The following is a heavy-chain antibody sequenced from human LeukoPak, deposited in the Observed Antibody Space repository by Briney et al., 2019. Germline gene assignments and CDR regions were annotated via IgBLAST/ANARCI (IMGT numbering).Heavy chain of an antibody. CDR3: ARESFEYYYMDV. CDR1: GGSISSSSFY. Sequence: SETLSLTCTVSGGSISSSSFYWGWIRQPPGKGLEWTGSIYYSGSTSYSPSLKSRVTMSVDTSTNQFSLKLTSVTAADTAVYYCARESFEYYYMDVWGKGTTVTISS. J-gene: IGHJ6*03. CDR2: IYYSGST. D-gene: IGHD6-6*01. V-gene: IGHV4-39*07.